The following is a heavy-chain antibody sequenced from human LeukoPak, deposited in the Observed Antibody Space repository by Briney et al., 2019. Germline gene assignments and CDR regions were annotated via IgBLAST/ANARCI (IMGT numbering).Heavy chain of an antibody. CDR3: AKPGRTRGRSHYYYYYMDV. CDR1: GFTFSSYA. V-gene: IGHV3-23*01. Sequence: PGGSLRLSCAASGFTFSSYAMSWVRQAPGKGLEWVSAISGSGGSTYYADSVKGRFTISRDNSKNTLYLQMNSLRAEDTAVYYCAKPGRTRGRSHYYYYYMDVWGKGTTVTVSS. CDR2: ISGSGGST. J-gene: IGHJ6*03. D-gene: IGHD2-15*01.